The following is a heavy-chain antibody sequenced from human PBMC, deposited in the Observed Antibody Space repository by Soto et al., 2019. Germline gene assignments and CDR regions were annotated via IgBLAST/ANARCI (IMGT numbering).Heavy chain of an antibody. V-gene: IGHV1-69*13. CDR3: AREYFYYDSSGYYYNWFDP. CDR1: GGTFSSYA. CDR2: IIPIFGAA. Sequence: ASVKVSCKASGGTFSSYAISWVRQAPGQGLEWMGGIIPIFGAANYAQKFQGRVAITADESTSTAYMELSSLRSEDTAVYYCAREYFYYDSSGYYYNWFDPWGQGTLVTVSS. D-gene: IGHD3-22*01. J-gene: IGHJ5*02.